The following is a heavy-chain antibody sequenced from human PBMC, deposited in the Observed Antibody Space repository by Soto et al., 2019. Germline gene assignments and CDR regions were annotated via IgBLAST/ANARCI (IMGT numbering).Heavy chain of an antibody. CDR2: ISWNSGII. CDR3: ARDGGVGYCSGGSRPLDH. V-gene: IGHV3-9*01. Sequence: EVQLVESGGGLGQPGRSLRLSCAASGFTFDDYAMHWVRQGPGKGLEWVSGISWNSGIIGYADSVKGRFIISRDNAKNSLYLHMNSLRAEDTALYYCARDGGVGYCSGGSRPLDHWGQGTLVTVSS. J-gene: IGHJ4*02. D-gene: IGHD2-15*01. CDR1: GFTFDDYA.